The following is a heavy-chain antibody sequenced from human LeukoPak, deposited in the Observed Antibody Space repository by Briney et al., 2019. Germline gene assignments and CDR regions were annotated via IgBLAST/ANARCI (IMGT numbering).Heavy chain of an antibody. CDR3: AKDIYYYDSSGYYGLFDY. V-gene: IGHV3-30*18. Sequence: PGGSLRLSCAASGFTFSSYGMHWVRQAPGKGLEWVAVISYDGSNKYYADSVKGRFTISRDNSKNTLYLQMNSLRAEDTAVYYCAKDIYYYDSSGYYGLFDYWGQGTLVTVSS. J-gene: IGHJ4*02. CDR2: ISYDGSNK. CDR1: GFTFSSYG. D-gene: IGHD3-22*01.